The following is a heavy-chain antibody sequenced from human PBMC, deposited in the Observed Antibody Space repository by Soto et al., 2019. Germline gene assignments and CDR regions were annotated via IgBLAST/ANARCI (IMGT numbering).Heavy chain of an antibody. CDR3: ARDILGTEAFRYYFDY. Sequence: QVQLVQSGAEVKEPGASVKVSCKASGYTFTSYAIHWVRQAPGQRLEWMGWINVGNGDTKYSQNFQGRVTITRDTSASTAYMEFGSLRFEDTAVYYCARDILGTEAFRYYFDYWGQGTRVTVSS. CDR2: INVGNGDT. CDR1: GYTFTSYA. J-gene: IGHJ4*02. V-gene: IGHV1-3*01. D-gene: IGHD2-21*01.